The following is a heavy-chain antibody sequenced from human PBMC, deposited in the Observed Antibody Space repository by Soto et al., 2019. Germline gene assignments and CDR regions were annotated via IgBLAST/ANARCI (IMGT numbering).Heavy chain of an antibody. D-gene: IGHD3-3*01. CDR3: ARDRIFTRSGYYYYYGMAV. J-gene: IGHJ6*02. CDR1: GFTVSSNY. Sequence: PXGSLRLSCAASGFTVSSNYMSWVRQAPGKGLDWVSVIYSGGSTYYADSVKGRFTISRDNSKNTLYLQMNSLRAEDTAVYYCARDRIFTRSGYYYYYGMAVWGPGNTVTV. V-gene: IGHV3-53*01. CDR2: IYSGGST.